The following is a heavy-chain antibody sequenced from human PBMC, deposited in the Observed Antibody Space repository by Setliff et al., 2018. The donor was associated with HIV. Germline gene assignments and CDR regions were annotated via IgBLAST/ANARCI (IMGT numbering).Heavy chain of an antibody. V-gene: IGHV4-39*07. J-gene: IGHJ6*03. CDR1: GASISSISYY. CDR3: ARAGRGARWFHYMDV. Sequence: SETLSLTCSVSGASISSISYYWGWIRQPPGKGLEWIGSIFYSGSTNFNPSLKSRVTISADTSKNQLSLKLSSVTAADTAVYYCARAGRGARWFHYMDVWGKGTTVTVSS. CDR2: IFYSGST. D-gene: IGHD3-10*01.